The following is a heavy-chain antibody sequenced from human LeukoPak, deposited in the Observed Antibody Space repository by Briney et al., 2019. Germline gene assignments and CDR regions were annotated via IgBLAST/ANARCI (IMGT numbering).Heavy chain of an antibody. V-gene: IGHV4-59*01. CDR3: ARTGPRQLIDY. D-gene: IGHD6-19*01. Sequence: PSETLSLTCTVSGGSISSYYWSWIRQPPGKGLEWIGYIYYSGSTNYNPSLKSRVTISVDTSKNQFSLKLSSATAADTAVYYCARTGPRQLIDYWGQGTLVTVSS. J-gene: IGHJ4*02. CDR2: IYYSGST. CDR1: GGSISSYY.